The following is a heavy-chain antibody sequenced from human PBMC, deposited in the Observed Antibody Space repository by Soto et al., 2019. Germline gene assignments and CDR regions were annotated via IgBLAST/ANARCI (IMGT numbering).Heavy chain of an antibody. Sequence: GGSLRLSCAASGFTFSSYCMHWVRQAPGKGLVWVSRINSDGSSTSYADSVKGRFTISRGNAKNTLYLQMNSLRAEDTAVYYCARGGGSYYFDYWGQGTLVTVSS. V-gene: IGHV3-74*01. J-gene: IGHJ4*02. D-gene: IGHD3-16*01. CDR3: ARGGGSYYFDY. CDR2: INSDGSST. CDR1: GFTFSSYC.